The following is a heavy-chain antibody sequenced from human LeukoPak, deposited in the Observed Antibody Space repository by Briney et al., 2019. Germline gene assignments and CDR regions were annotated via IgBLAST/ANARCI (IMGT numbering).Heavy chain of an antibody. V-gene: IGHV3-23*01. CDR3: AKDRGYIVATILDY. Sequence: GGSLRLSCAASGFTFSSYAMSWVRQAPGKGLEWVSAISGSGGSTYYADSVKGRFTISRDNSKNTLYLQMNSLRAEDTALYYCAKDRGYIVATILDYWGQGTLVTVSS. D-gene: IGHD5-12*01. J-gene: IGHJ4*02. CDR2: ISGSGGST. CDR1: GFTFSSYA.